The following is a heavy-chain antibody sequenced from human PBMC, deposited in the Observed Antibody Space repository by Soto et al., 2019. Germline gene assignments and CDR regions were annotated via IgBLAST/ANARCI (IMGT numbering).Heavy chain of an antibody. CDR3: AKDPSFRYYFDY. Sequence: PGGSPRLSCAASGFTFSTYGMHWVRQAPGKGLEWVAVISYDGSNKYYADSVKGRFTISRDNSNNTLYLQMNSLRAEDTAVYYCAKDPSFRYYFDYWGQGTLVTVSS. CDR2: ISYDGSNK. D-gene: IGHD3-16*01. J-gene: IGHJ4*02. V-gene: IGHV3-30*18. CDR1: GFTFSTYG.